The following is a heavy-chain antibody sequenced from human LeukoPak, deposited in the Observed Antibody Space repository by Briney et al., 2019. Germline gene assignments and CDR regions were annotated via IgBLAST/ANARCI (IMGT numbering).Heavy chain of an antibody. J-gene: IGHJ4*02. CDR1: GFTVSSNY. CDR3: ARVIPYCGGDCYSYFDY. Sequence: PGGSLRLSCAASGFTVSSNYMSWVRQAPGKGLKWVSVIYSGGSTYYADSVKGRFTISRDNSKNTLYLQMNSLRAEDTAVYYCARVIPYCGGDCYSYFDYWGQGTLVTVSS. CDR2: IYSGGST. V-gene: IGHV3-66*01. D-gene: IGHD2-21*02.